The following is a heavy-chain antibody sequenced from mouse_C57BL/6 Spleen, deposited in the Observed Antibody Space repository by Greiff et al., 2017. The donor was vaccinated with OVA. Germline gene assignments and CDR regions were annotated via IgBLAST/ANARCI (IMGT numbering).Heavy chain of an antibody. CDR3: ARGGFHYAMDY. V-gene: IGHV1-69*01. CDR2: IDPSDSYT. J-gene: IGHJ4*01. Sequence: QVQLQQPGAELVMPGASVKLSCKASGYTFTSYWMHWVKQRPGQGLEWIGEIDPSDSYTNYNQKFKGKSTLTVDKSSSTAYMQLSSLPSEDSAVYYCARGGFHYAMDYWGQGTSVTVSS. CDR1: GYTFTSYW.